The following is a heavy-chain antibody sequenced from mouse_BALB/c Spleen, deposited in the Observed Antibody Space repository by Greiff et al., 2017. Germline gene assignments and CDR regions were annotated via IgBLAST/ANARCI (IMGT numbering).Heavy chain of an antibody. V-gene: IGHV5-6-4*01. D-gene: IGHD2-1*01. CDR2: ISSGGSYT. CDR1: GFPFSSYT. Sequence: VQLKESGGGLVKPGGSLKLSCAASGFPFSSYTMSWVRQTPEKRLEWVATISSGGSYTYYPDSVKGRFTISRDNAKNTLYLQMSSLKSEDTAMYYCTRDGNYVGYAMDYWGQGTSVTVSS. CDR3: TRDGNYVGYAMDY. J-gene: IGHJ4*01.